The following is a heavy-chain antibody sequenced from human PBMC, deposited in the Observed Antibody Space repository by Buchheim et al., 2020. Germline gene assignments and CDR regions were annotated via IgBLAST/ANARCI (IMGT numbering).Heavy chain of an antibody. V-gene: IGHV3-21*01. D-gene: IGHD3-22*01. J-gene: IGHJ4*02. CDR2: ISSSSSYI. Sequence: EVQLVESGGGLVKPGGSLRLSCAASGFTFSSYSMNWVRQAPGKGLEWVSSISSSSSYIYYADSVKGRFTISRDNAKNSLYLQMNSLRAEDTAVYYCARVVGSLGIYYDSSGYPDYWGQGTL. CDR3: ARVVGSLGIYYDSSGYPDY. CDR1: GFTFSSYS.